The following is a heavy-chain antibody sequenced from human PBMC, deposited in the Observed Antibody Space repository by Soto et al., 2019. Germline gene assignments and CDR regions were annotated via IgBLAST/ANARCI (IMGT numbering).Heavy chain of an antibody. CDR1: GLTFRDSA. Sequence: SVKVSCKASGLTFRDSAGQWVRQRRGRRLEWIGWIVVGSGNTNYAQDFQGRVTIKRDMSTDTVYMELSSLSSEDSAVFFCPAAVLTYGNGGYFFDGFDTWGQGTKVTVSS. V-gene: IGHV1-58*01. CDR3: PAAVLTYGNGGYFFDGFDT. D-gene: IGHD6-25*01. CDR2: IVVGSGNT. J-gene: IGHJ3*02.